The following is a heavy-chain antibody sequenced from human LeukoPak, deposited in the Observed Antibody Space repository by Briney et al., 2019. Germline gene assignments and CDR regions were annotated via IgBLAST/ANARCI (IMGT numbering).Heavy chain of an antibody. Sequence: HPGRSLRLSCAASGFTFSSYGMHWVRQAPGKGLEWVAVISYDGSNKYYADSVKGRFTISRDNSKNTLYVQMNSLRAEDTAVYYCAKAGYVSSWYAYYYYIDVWGKGTTVTVSS. CDR2: ISYDGSNK. V-gene: IGHV3-30*18. D-gene: IGHD6-13*01. J-gene: IGHJ6*03. CDR1: GFTFSSYG. CDR3: AKAGYVSSWYAYYYYIDV.